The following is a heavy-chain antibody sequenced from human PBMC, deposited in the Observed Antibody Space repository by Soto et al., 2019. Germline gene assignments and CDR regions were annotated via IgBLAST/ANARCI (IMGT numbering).Heavy chain of an antibody. V-gene: IGHV4-4*07. CDR3: ARHYGDSV. J-gene: IGHJ4*02. D-gene: IGHD4-17*01. CDR1: GASITSYY. CDR2: TSHSGGS. Sequence: SETLSLTCSVSGASITSYYWSWIRQPSGKGLEWIGRTSHSGGSNSNPSLKSRVTMSVDTSNNQFSLKLSSLTAADTAVYYCARHYGDSVWGQGILVTVSS.